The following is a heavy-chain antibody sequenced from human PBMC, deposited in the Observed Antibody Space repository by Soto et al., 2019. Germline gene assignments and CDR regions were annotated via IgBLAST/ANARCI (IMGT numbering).Heavy chain of an antibody. J-gene: IGHJ4*02. CDR1: GGSIRSGGSS. V-gene: IGHV4-30-2*01. Sequence: ASETLSLPCTVFGGSIRSGGSSRSLIRQPPGKVLEWIGYIYHSGSTYYNPSLKSRVTISVDRSKNQFSLKLTSVTAADTAVYYCARAGDSSGPVALGYWGQGTLVTVSS. D-gene: IGHD6-19*01. CDR3: ARAGDSSGPVALGY. CDR2: IYHSGST.